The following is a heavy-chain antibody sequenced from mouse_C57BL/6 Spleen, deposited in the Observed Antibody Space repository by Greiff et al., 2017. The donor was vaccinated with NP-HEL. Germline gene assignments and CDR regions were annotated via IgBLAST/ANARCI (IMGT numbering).Heavy chain of an antibody. CDR3: ASHGSSPYWYFDV. D-gene: IGHD1-1*01. V-gene: IGHV1-19*01. Sequence: EVQLVESGPVLVKPGASVKMSCKASGYTFTDYYMNWVKQSHGKSLEWIGVINPYNGGTSYNQKFKGKATLTVDKSSSTAYMELNSLTSEDSAVYYCASHGSSPYWYFDVWGTGTTVTVSS. J-gene: IGHJ1*03. CDR2: INPYNGGT. CDR1: GYTFTDYY.